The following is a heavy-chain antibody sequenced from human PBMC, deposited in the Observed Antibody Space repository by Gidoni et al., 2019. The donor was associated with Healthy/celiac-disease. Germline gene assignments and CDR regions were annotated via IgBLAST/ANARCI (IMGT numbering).Heavy chain of an antibody. D-gene: IGHD2-2*02. Sequence: EVQLVESGGGLVKPGGSLRLSCAASGFTFSSYSMNWVRQAPGKGLAWVSSISSSSSYIYYADSVKGRFTISRDNAKNSLYLQMNSLRAEDTAVYYCARDKGYCSSTSCYTDPEYFQHWGQGTLVTVSS. CDR1: GFTFSSYS. CDR2: ISSSSSYI. CDR3: ARDKGYCSSTSCYTDPEYFQH. V-gene: IGHV3-21*01. J-gene: IGHJ1*01.